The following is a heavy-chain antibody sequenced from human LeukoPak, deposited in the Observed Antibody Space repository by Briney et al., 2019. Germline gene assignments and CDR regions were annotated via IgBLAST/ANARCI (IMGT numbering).Heavy chain of an antibody. CDR1: GGSISSYY. CDR2: INHSGST. D-gene: IGHD4-17*01. V-gene: IGHV4-34*01. CDR3: ARGQFYGDYGQYYFDY. J-gene: IGHJ4*02. Sequence: SETLSLTCTVSGGSISSYYWSWIRQPPGKGLEWIGEINHSGSTNYNPSLKSRVTISVDTSKNQFSLKLSSVTAADTAVYYCARGQFYGDYGQYYFDYWGQGTLVTVSS.